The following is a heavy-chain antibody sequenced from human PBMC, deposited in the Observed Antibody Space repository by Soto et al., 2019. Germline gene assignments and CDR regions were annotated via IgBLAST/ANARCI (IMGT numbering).Heavy chain of an antibody. CDR3: ATRGPLGDYTEAAFDS. D-gene: IGHD4-17*01. Sequence: ASVKVSCKVSGYTLTELSMHWVRQAPGKGLEWMGGFDPEDGETIYAQKFQGRVTMTEDTSTDTAYMELSSLRSEDTAVYYCATRGPLGDYTEAAFDSWGQGTLVTVSS. CDR1: GYTLTELS. V-gene: IGHV1-24*01. CDR2: FDPEDGET. J-gene: IGHJ4*02.